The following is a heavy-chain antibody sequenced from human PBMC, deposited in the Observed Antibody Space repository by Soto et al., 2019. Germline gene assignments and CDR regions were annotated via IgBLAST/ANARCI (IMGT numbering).Heavy chain of an antibody. D-gene: IGHD3-10*01. CDR2: ISYDGSNK. V-gene: IGHV3-30*18. Sequence: QVQLVESGGGVVQPGRSLRLSCAASGFTFSSYGMHWVRQAPGKGLEWVAVISYDGSNKYYADSVKGRFTISRDNSKNTLYLQMNSRRAEDTAVYYCAKDVVDYGSGSFGFDYWGQGTLVTVSS. CDR3: AKDVVDYGSGSFGFDY. CDR1: GFTFSSYG. J-gene: IGHJ4*02.